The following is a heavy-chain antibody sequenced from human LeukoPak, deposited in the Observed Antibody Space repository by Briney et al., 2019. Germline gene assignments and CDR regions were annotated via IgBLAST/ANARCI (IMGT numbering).Heavy chain of an antibody. CDR1: GFTFRTSE. J-gene: IGHJ6*02. D-gene: IGHD3-10*01. CDR2: ISSTGSII. Sequence: GGSLRLYCGGSGFTFRTSEMIWVRQAPGEGLEWVSYISSTGSIIHYADSVKGRFTISRDNAKNSLYLQMNSLRAEDTAVYYCARGGDDYYGMDVWGQGTTVTVSS. CDR3: ARGGDDYYGMDV. V-gene: IGHV3-48*03.